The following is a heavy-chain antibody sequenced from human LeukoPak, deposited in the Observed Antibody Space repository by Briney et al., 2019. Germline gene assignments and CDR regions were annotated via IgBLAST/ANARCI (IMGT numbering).Heavy chain of an antibody. CDR1: GFTFSSYW. J-gene: IGHJ2*01. CDR3: ARAISSGWYYWYFDL. V-gene: IGHV3-7*01. D-gene: IGHD6-19*01. Sequence: GGSLRLSCAASGFTFSSYWMSWVRQAPGKGLEWVANIKQDGSEKYYVDSVKGRFTISRDNAKNSLYLQMNSLRAEDTAVYYCARAISSGWYYWYFDLWGRGTLVTVSS. CDR2: IKQDGSEK.